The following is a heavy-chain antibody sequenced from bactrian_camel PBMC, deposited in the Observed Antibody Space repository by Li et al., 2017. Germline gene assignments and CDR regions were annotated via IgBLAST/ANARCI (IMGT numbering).Heavy chain of an antibody. CDR1: EISGDFSA. CDR2: IKTTTGTT. CDR3: AADPMQLCLLRWRVNEFRY. J-gene: IGHJ6*01. D-gene: IGHD4*01. Sequence: HVQLVESGGASVQPGGSLRLSCEASEISGDFSACMAWFRQAPGKEREGVAVIKTTTGTTDYADSVKGRFTISRDNAKSTLYLQMDSLRPEDTAMYYCAADPMQLCLLRWRVNEFRYWSQGTQVTVS. V-gene: IGHV3S61*01.